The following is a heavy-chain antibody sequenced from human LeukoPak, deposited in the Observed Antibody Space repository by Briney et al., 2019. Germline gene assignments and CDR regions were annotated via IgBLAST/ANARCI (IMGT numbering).Heavy chain of an antibody. Sequence: SETLSLTCTVSGGSISSSSYYWGWIRQPPGKGLEWIGSIYYSGSTYYNPSLKSRVTISGDTSRNQFSLELSSVTAADTAVYYCARLEKVVVPATFDYWGQGTLVTVSS. J-gene: IGHJ4*02. V-gene: IGHV4-39*01. D-gene: IGHD2-15*01. CDR1: GGSISSSSYY. CDR3: ARLEKVVVPATFDY. CDR2: IYYSGST.